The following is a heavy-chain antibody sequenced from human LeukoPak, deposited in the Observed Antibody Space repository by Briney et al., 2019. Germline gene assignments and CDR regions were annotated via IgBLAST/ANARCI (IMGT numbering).Heavy chain of an antibody. J-gene: IGHJ4*02. CDR1: GGTFSSYA. D-gene: IGHD3-9*01. V-gene: IGHV1-69*06. CDR3: ARARDYDILTGYPMYYFDY. Sequence: ASVKVSCKASGGTFSSYAISWVRQAPGQGLEWMGGIIPIFGTANYAQKFQGRVTITADKSTSTAYMELSSLRSEDTAVYYCARARDYDILTGYPMYYFDYWGQGTLVTVSS. CDR2: IIPIFGTA.